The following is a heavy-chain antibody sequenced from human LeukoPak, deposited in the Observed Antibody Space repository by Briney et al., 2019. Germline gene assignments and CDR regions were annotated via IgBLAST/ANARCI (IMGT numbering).Heavy chain of an antibody. Sequence: ASVKVSCKASGYTFTCYYMHWVRQAPGQGLEWMGWINPNSGGTNYAQKFQGRVTMTRDTSISTAYMELSRLRSDDTAVYYCARDHRITMVRGVMVWFDPWGQGTLVTVSS. J-gene: IGHJ5*02. CDR1: GYTFTCYY. CDR2: INPNSGGT. V-gene: IGHV1-2*02. D-gene: IGHD3-10*01. CDR3: ARDHRITMVRGVMVWFDP.